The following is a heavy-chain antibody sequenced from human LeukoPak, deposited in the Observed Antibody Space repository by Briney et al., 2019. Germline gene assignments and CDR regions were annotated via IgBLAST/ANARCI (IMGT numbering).Heavy chain of an antibody. D-gene: IGHD1-26*01. Sequence: ASVKVSCKASGDTFTGYYMHLVRQAPGQGLEWMGWINPNSGGTNYAQKFQGRVTMTRDTSISTAYMELSRLRSDDTAVYYCARDIVGATIVRLYDYWGQGTLVTVSS. CDR3: ARDIVGATIVRLYDY. J-gene: IGHJ4*02. CDR1: GDTFTGYY. V-gene: IGHV1-2*02. CDR2: INPNSGGT.